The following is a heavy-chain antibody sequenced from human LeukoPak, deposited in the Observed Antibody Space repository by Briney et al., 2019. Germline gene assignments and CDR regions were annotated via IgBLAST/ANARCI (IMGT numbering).Heavy chain of an antibody. V-gene: IGHV3-23*01. CDR2: ISFAGGRT. Sequence: PGGCLRLPCVGSGFSVDNYAVNWVRQAPGKGLEWVSSISFAGGRTYYTDSVKGRLTISRDNSKNTLYLQMNSLRAEDTAVYYCVISAYDASDQYFDLWGRGPLVTVSS. J-gene: IGHJ2*01. CDR1: GFSVDNYA. CDR3: VISAYDASDQYFDL. D-gene: IGHD5-12*01.